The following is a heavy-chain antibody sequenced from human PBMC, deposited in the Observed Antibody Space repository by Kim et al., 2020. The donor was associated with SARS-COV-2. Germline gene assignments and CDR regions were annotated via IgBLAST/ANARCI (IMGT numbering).Heavy chain of an antibody. Sequence: GGSLRLSCAASGFVFRDYHMTWVRQAPGKGLEWISYISSSGGIFYADSVEGRFTIFRDNAKDSLYLQMTNLRVDDTAIYYCASPLVGPPHNSNYDLWGRGTLVTVSS. CDR2: ISSSGGI. CDR3: ASPLVGPPHNSNYDL. D-gene: IGHD1-20*01. CDR1: GFVFRDYH. V-gene: IGHV3-11*01. J-gene: IGHJ5*02.